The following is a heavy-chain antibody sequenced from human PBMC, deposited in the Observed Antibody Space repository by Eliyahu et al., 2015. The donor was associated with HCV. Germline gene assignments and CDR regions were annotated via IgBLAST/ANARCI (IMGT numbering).Heavy chain of an antibody. CDR2: ISSSSSYI. D-gene: IGHD2-21*01. CDR1: GFTFSSYS. J-gene: IGHJ4*02. Sequence: EVQLVESGGGLVKPGGSLRLXCAASGFTFSSYSMNWVRQAPGKGLEWVSSISSSSSYIYYADSVKGRFTISRDNAKNSLYLQMNSLRAEDTAVYYCARDGLIHPPLFDWGQGTLVTVSS. V-gene: IGHV3-21*01. CDR3: ARDGLIHPPLFD.